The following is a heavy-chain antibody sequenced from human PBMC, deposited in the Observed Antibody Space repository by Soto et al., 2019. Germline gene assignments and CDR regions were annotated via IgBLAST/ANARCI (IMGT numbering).Heavy chain of an antibody. CDR2: IYYSGST. J-gene: IGHJ6*02. V-gene: IGHV4-39*01. CDR3: ARQGHIVAVTQYGMDV. CDR1: GGSISSSSYY. Sequence: QLQLQESGPGLVKPSETLSLTCTVSGGSISSSSYYWGWIRQPPGKGLEWIGSIYYSGSTYYNPSLKSRVTISVDTSKNQFSLKLNSVTAADTAVYYCARQGHIVAVTQYGMDVWGQGTTVTVSS. D-gene: IGHD2-21*02.